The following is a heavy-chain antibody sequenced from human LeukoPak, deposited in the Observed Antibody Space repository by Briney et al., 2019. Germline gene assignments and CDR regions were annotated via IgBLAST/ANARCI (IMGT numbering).Heavy chain of an antibody. CDR3: ARDFTSRYIVVVPAAMSFDY. J-gene: IGHJ4*02. Sequence: LGASVKVSCKASGYTFTSYYMHWVRQAPGQGLEWMGIINPSGGSTSYAQKFQGRVTMTRDTSTSTVYMELSSLRSEDTAVYYCARDFTSRYIVVVPAAMSFDYWGQGTLVTVSS. D-gene: IGHD2-2*01. V-gene: IGHV1-46*01. CDR2: INPSGGST. CDR1: GYTFTSYY.